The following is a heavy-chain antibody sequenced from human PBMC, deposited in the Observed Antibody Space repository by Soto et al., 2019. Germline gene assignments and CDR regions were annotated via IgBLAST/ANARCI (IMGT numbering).Heavy chain of an antibody. CDR2: INQDGNVR. CDR1: GFTVSDYL. V-gene: IGHV3-7*04. J-gene: IGHJ4*02. CDR3: ARGGLVKANDY. D-gene: IGHD1-26*01. Sequence: EVQLVESGGGLVQPGGSLRLSCAASGFTVSDYLMRWVRQGPGKGLEWVASINQDGNVRYSVDSVKGRFTISRDTAENSVYLQMNSLRAEDTAVYYCARGGLVKANDYWGQGTLVTVSS.